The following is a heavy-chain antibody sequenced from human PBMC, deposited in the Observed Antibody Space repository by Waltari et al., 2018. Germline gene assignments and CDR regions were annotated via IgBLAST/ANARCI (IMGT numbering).Heavy chain of an antibody. CDR3: TKDMDGATAMAPRLDF. J-gene: IGHJ4*02. CDR2: INWNSGTI. D-gene: IGHD5-18*01. Sequence: VHLVESGGGLVRPGRSLRLSCAASGFIFDDYGMDWVRQAPGKGRECVAGINWNSGTIHYADSVKGRFTISRDNAENSLYLQMNSLTTEDTAVYYCTKDMDGATAMAPRLDFWGQGTLVTVSS. V-gene: IGHV3-9*01. CDR1: GFIFDDYG.